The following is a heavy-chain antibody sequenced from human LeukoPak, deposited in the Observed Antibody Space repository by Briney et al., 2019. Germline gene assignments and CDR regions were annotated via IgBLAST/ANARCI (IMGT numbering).Heavy chain of an antibody. Sequence: GGSLRLSCAASGFTFSSYAMSWVRQAPGKGLEWVSAISGSGGSTHYADSVKGRFTISRDNSKNTLYLQMNSLRAEDTAVYYCAKSLVVVIQYWFDPWGQGTLVTVSS. CDR2: ISGSGGST. V-gene: IGHV3-23*01. D-gene: IGHD3-22*01. CDR3: AKSLVVVIQYWFDP. J-gene: IGHJ5*02. CDR1: GFTFSSYA.